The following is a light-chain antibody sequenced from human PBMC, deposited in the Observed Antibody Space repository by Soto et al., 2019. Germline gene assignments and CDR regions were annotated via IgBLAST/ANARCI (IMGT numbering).Light chain of an antibody. CDR2: DAS. J-gene: IGKJ1*01. Sequence: EIVLTQSQDTLSLSPVDRATLYCRASQSVGSYLAWYQQKPGQAPRLLIYDASNRATGIPARFSGSGSGTDFTLTISSLEPEDFAVYYCQQRSNWPKTFGQGTKVDIK. V-gene: IGKV3-11*01. CDR3: QQRSNWPKT. CDR1: QSVGSY.